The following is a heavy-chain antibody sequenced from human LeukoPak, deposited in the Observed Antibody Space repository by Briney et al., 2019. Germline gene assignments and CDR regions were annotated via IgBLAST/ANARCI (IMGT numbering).Heavy chain of an antibody. CDR3: ARGRPYYYDSSGYYLDAFDI. CDR2: IYYSGST. Sequence: SETLSLTCAVSDASFSDYYWNWIRQPPGKGLEWIGSIYYSGSTYYNPSLKSRVTISVDTSKNQFSLKLSSVTAADTAVYYCARGRPYYYDSSGYYLDAFDIWGQGTMVTVSS. D-gene: IGHD3-22*01. V-gene: IGHV4-34*01. J-gene: IGHJ3*02. CDR1: DASFSDYY.